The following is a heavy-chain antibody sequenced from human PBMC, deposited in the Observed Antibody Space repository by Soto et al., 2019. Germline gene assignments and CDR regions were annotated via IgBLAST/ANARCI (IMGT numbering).Heavy chain of an antibody. Sequence: VQLVQSGAEVKKPGASVKVSCKASGYTFTSYGISWVRQAPGQGLEWMGWISAYNGNTNYAQKLQGRVTMTTDTSTSTAYMERRSLRSDDTAVYYCASLTLAYCSRTSCLKNALAICGQWTMVTVSS. D-gene: IGHD2-2*01. V-gene: IGHV1-18*04. CDR3: ASLTLAYCSRTSCLKNALAI. CDR2: ISAYNGNT. CDR1: GYTFTSYG. J-gene: IGHJ3*02.